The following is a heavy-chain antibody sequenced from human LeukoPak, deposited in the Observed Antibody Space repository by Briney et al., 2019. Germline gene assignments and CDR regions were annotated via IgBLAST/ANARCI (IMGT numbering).Heavy chain of an antibody. D-gene: IGHD4-23*01. CDR3: ARELDYGGYSNFEY. CDR1: GFTFSSFW. J-gene: IGHJ4*02. V-gene: IGHV3-74*01. CDR2: IKSDGSST. Sequence: GGSLRLSCAASGFTFSSFWMHWVRQAPGKGLVWVSRIKSDGSSTSYADSVKGRFTVSRDNAKNTLYLQMNSLRAEDTAVYYCARELDYGGYSNFEYWGQGTLVTVSS.